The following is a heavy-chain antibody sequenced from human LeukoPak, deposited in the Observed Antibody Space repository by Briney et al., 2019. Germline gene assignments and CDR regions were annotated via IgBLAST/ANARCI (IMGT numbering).Heavy chain of an antibody. Sequence: SETLSLTCTVSGVSVSSNSYYWSWIRQPPGKGLEWIGYISYRGSTNYNPSLKSRVTILVDTSKNQFSLKLSSVTAADTAVYYCGRIVVVPAAGGHHAFDVWGQGTMVTVSS. CDR1: GVSVSSNSYY. CDR2: ISYRGST. J-gene: IGHJ3*01. V-gene: IGHV4-61*01. CDR3: GRIVVVPAAGGHHAFDV. D-gene: IGHD2-2*01.